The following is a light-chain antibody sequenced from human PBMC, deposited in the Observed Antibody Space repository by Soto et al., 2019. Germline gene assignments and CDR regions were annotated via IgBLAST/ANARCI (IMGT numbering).Light chain of an antibody. CDR2: DAS. CDR1: QSISTW. Sequence: DIQMTQSPSTLSASVGDRVTITCRASQSISTWLAWYQQKPGKAPKLLIYDASSLESGVPSRFSGSGSGTEFTLTISSLQPDDFATYYCQEYNSAPPWKFGQGTKVDIK. CDR3: QEYNSAPPWK. V-gene: IGKV1-5*01. J-gene: IGKJ1*01.